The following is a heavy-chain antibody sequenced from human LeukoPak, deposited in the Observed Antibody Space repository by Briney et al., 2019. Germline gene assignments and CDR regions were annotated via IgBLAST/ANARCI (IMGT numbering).Heavy chain of an antibody. V-gene: IGHV3-13*01. Sequence: HPGGSLRLSCAASGFTFRSYDMHWVRQVTGKGLEWVSAVGISGDTYYAGSVKGRFTISRENAKNSLYPQMNSLTAGDTAVYYCVRGGIQVSGIDEIDYWGQGTLVTVSS. CDR1: GFTFRSYD. D-gene: IGHD6-19*01. CDR3: VRGGIQVSGIDEIDY. J-gene: IGHJ4*02. CDR2: VGISGDT.